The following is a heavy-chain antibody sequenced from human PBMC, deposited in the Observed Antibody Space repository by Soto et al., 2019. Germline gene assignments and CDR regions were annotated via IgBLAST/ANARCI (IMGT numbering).Heavy chain of an antibody. J-gene: IGHJ4*02. CDR2: ISYDGSNK. Sequence: GGSLRLSCAASGFTFSSYGMHWVRQAPGKGLEWVAVISYDGSNKYYADSVKGRFTISRDNSKNTLYLQMNSLRAEDTAVYYCVRSYFDYWGQGTLVTVSS. V-gene: IGHV3-30*03. CDR1: GFTFSSYG. CDR3: VRSYFDY.